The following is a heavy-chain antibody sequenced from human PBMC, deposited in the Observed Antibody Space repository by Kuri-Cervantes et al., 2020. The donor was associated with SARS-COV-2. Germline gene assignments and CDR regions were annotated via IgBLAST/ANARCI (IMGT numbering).Heavy chain of an antibody. V-gene: IGHV4-39*01. D-gene: IGHD3-3*01. J-gene: IGHJ4*02. CDR1: GGSISSSSYY. CDR3: ASLTTVRITIFGVVPADRRLDY. CDR2: IYYSGST. Sequence: SETLSLTCTVSGGSISSSSYYWGWIRQPTGKGLEWIGSIYYSGSTYYNPSLKSRVTISVDTSKNQFSLKLSSVTAADTAVYYCASLTTVRITIFGVVPADRRLDYWGQGTLVTVSS.